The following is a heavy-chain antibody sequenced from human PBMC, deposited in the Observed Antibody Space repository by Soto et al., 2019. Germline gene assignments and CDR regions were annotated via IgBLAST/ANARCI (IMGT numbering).Heavy chain of an antibody. CDR2: ISSSSSTI. V-gene: IGHV3-48*02. CDR1: GFTFSSYS. D-gene: IGHD2-15*01. CDR3: ARDPGYCSGGSCYDGNWFDP. Sequence: GGSLRLSCTASGFTFSSYSMNWVRQAPGKGLEWVSYISSSSSTIYNADSVKGRFTISRDNAKNSLYLQMNSLRDEDTAVYYCARDPGYCSGGSCYDGNWFDPWGQGTLVTVSS. J-gene: IGHJ5*02.